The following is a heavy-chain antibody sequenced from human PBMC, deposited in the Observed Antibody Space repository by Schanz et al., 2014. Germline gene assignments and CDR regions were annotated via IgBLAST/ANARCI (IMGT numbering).Heavy chain of an antibody. CDR3: AKSDIGDFDY. CDR1: GFTFSDYY. D-gene: IGHD2-15*01. CDR2: ISSTGSYT. Sequence: QVQVVESGGGLVKPGGSLRISCAASGFTFSDYYMSWIRQAPGQGLEWLLYISSTGSYTNYADSVKGRFTISRDNSKTTLYLQMNGLRVEDTAVYYCAKSDIGDFDYWGQGTLVTVSS. V-gene: IGHV3-11*05. J-gene: IGHJ4*02.